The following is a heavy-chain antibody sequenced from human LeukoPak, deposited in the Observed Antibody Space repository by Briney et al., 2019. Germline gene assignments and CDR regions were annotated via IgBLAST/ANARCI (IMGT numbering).Heavy chain of an antibody. CDR3: ARALGGGEEAFDI. D-gene: IGHD3-10*01. V-gene: IGHV3-30-3*01. J-gene: IGHJ3*02. CDR2: ISYDGSNK. CDR1: GFTFSSYA. Sequence: GGSLRLSCAASGFTFSSYAMHWVRQAPGKGLEWVAVISYDGSNKYYADSVKGRFTISRDNSKNTLYLQMNSLRAEDTAVYYCARALGGGEEAFDIWGQGTMVTVSS.